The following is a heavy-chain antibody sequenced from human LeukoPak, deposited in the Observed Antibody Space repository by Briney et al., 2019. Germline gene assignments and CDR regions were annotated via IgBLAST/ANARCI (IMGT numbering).Heavy chain of an antibody. CDR3: ARVADFWSGYWGYDY. V-gene: IGHV3-21*01. CDR1: GFTFSSYS. CDR2: ISGISSYI. Sequence: GGTLRLSCGASGFTFSSYSMNWVRQAPGKGLEWVSSISGISSYIYYADSVKGRFTMSRDNAKNSVYLQMNSLRAEDTAVYYCARVADFWSGYWGYDYWGQGTLVTVSS. D-gene: IGHD3-3*01. J-gene: IGHJ4*02.